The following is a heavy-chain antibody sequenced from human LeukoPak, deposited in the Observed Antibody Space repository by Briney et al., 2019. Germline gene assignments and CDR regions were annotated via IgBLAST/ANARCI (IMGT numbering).Heavy chain of an antibody. D-gene: IGHD3-10*01. CDR3: AKDRGAHPEYFDY. CDR2: ISGSGGST. V-gene: IGHV3-23*01. CDR1: GFTVSNNY. J-gene: IGHJ4*02. Sequence: GGSLRLSCAASGFTVSNNYMSWVRQAPGKGLEWVSAISGSGGSTYYADSVKGRFTISRDNSKDTLYLQMNSLRAEDTAVYYCAKDRGAHPEYFDYWGQGTLVTVSS.